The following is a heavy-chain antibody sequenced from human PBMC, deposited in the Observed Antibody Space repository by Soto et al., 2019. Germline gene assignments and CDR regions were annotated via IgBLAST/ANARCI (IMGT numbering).Heavy chain of an antibody. V-gene: IGHV4-59*08. CDR2: IYYSGST. Sequence: QVQLQESGPGLVKPSETLSLTCTVSGGSISSYYWSWIRQPPGKGLEWIGYIYYSGSTNYNPSLKSRVTISVDTAKTQYSLKLSSVTAADTAVYYCARRGGTDPRFDPWGQGTLVTVSS. J-gene: IGHJ5*02. CDR1: GGSISSYY. CDR3: ARRGGTDPRFDP. D-gene: IGHD3-16*01.